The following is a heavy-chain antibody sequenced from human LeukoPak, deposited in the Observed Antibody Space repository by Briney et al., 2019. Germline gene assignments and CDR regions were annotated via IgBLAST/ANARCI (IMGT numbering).Heavy chain of an antibody. Sequence: ASVKVSCKASGYTFTGYYMHWVRQAPGQGLEWMGWINPNSGGTNYAQKFQGRVTMTRDTSISTAYMEPSRLRSDDTAVYYCARNSGYDYGYYYYMDVWGKGTTVTVSS. CDR2: INPNSGGT. CDR1: GYTFTGYY. V-gene: IGHV1-2*02. CDR3: ARNSGYDYGYYYYMDV. J-gene: IGHJ6*03. D-gene: IGHD5-12*01.